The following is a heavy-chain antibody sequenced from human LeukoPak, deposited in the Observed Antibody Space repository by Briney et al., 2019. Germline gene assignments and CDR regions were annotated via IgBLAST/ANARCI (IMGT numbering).Heavy chain of an antibody. CDR1: GFTYRNYW. J-gene: IGHJ4*02. CDR2: IKHDGSAK. Sequence: PGGSLRLSCAASGFTYRNYWMSWVRQAPGKGLEWVANIKHDGSAKYYVDSVKGRFTISRDNAKNSLYLLMNSLRAEDTAVYYCARDSPLPSIAAHFDYWGQGTLVTVSS. V-gene: IGHV3-7*05. D-gene: IGHD6-6*01. CDR3: ARDSPLPSIAAHFDY.